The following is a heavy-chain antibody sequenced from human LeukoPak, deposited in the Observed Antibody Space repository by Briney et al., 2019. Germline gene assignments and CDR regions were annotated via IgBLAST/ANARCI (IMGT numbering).Heavy chain of an antibody. CDR3: ARGYYGSGSYYNVDWFDP. CDR2: MNPNSGNT. J-gene: IGHJ5*02. D-gene: IGHD3-10*01. CDR1: GYTFTSYD. V-gene: IGHV1-8*01. Sequence: ASVKVSCKASGYTFTSYDINWVRQATGQGLEWMGWMNPNSGNTGYAQKFQGRVTMTRNTSISTAYMELSSLRSEDTAVYYCARGYYGSGSYYNVDWFDPWGQGTLVTVSS.